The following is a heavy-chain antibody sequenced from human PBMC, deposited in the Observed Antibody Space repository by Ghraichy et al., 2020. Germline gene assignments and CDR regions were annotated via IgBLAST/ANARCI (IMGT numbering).Heavy chain of an antibody. CDR2: ISGSGGST. Sequence: GGSLRLSCAASGFTFSSXXMSWXXQAPGKGLEWVSAISGSGGSTYYADSVKGRFTISRDNSKXTLYLXMNSLRAEDTAVYYCAKDMRGMGYXSGGSCYDAFDIWGQGXXVTVSS. CDR3: AKDMRGMGYXSGGSCYDAFDI. J-gene: IGHJ3*02. CDR1: GFTFSSXX. V-gene: IGHV3-23*01. D-gene: IGHD2-15*01.